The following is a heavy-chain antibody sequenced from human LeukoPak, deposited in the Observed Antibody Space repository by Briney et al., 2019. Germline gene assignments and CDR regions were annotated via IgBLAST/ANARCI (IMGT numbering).Heavy chain of an antibody. Sequence: ASVKVSSKASGYTFTSYGISWVRQAPGQGLEWMGWISAYNGNTNYAQNLQGRVTMTTDTSTSTAYMEPRSLRSDDTDVYYCARGGRGEGTGTTRVAFDIWGQGTMVTVSS. CDR2: ISAYNGNT. D-gene: IGHD1-1*01. J-gene: IGHJ3*02. CDR1: GYTFTSYG. CDR3: ARGGRGEGTGTTRVAFDI. V-gene: IGHV1-18*01.